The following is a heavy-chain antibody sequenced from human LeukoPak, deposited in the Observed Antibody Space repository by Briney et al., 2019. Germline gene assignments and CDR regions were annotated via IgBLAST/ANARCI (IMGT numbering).Heavy chain of an antibody. J-gene: IGHJ6*02. Sequence: ASVKVSCKASGNTFSNYAISWVRQAPGQGLEWMGWISAYNGNTNYAQKLQGRVTMTTDTSTSTAYMELRSLRSDDTAVYYCASLGWLALDGMDVWGQGTTVTDSS. CDR3: ASLGWLALDGMDV. CDR1: GNTFSNYA. V-gene: IGHV1-18*01. CDR2: ISAYNGNT. D-gene: IGHD3-9*01.